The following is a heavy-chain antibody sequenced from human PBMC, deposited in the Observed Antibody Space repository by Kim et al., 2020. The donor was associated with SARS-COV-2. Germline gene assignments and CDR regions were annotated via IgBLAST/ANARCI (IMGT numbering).Heavy chain of an antibody. CDR2: ISGSGGST. CDR1: GFTFSSYA. J-gene: IGHJ3*02. D-gene: IGHD2-2*01. CDR3: AKDRFSSTSRDDAFDI. Sequence: GGSLRLSCAASGFTFSSYAMSWVRQAPGKGLEWVSAISGSGGSTYYADSVKGRFTISRDNSKNTLYLQMNSLRAEDTAVYYCAKDRFSSTSRDDAFDIWGQGTMVTVSS. V-gene: IGHV3-23*01.